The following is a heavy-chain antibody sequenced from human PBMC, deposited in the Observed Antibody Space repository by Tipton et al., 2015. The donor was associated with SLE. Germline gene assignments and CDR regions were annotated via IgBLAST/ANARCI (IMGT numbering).Heavy chain of an antibody. CDR3: ARGRPSSGFDS. J-gene: IGHJ4*02. CDR1: GGSISSGSYY. Sequence: TLSLTCTVSGGSISSGSYYWSWIRQPPGKGLEWIGYIYYSGSTNYNPSLKSRVTISVDTSKNQFSLKLTSVTAADTAVYYCARGRPSSGFDSWGQGTLVTVSS. D-gene: IGHD3-22*01. CDR2: IYYSGST. V-gene: IGHV4-61*01.